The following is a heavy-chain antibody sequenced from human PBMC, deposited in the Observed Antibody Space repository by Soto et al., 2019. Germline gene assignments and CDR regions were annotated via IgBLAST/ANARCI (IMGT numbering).Heavy chain of an antibody. D-gene: IGHD1-26*01. J-gene: IGHJ4*02. CDR1: GFTFIIYW. CDR2: INGDGSST. CDR3: ARASMWAPDY. V-gene: IGHV3-74*01. Sequence: EVQLVESGGGLVQPGGSLRLACAASGFTFIIYWMHWVRQAPGKGLEWVSRINGDGSSTSNADPVKGRFTIARDNDKNRLYLEMTRLGAEDTAVYYGARASMWAPDYCGQGTLVAVAS.